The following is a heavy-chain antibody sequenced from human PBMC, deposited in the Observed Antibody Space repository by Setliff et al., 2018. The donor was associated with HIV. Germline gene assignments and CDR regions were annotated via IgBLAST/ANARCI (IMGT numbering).Heavy chain of an antibody. CDR1: GFTFSSYG. J-gene: IGHJ5*02. Sequence: GGSLRLSCAASGFTFSSYGMHWVRQAPGKGLEWVAFIRYDGSNKYYADSVKGRFTISRDNSKNTLYLQMNSLRAEDTAVYYCAKPEQGDAFDIWGWFDPWGQGTLVTVSS. CDR2: IRYDGSNK. D-gene: IGHD3-16*01. V-gene: IGHV3-30*02. CDR3: AKPEQGDAFDIWGWFDP.